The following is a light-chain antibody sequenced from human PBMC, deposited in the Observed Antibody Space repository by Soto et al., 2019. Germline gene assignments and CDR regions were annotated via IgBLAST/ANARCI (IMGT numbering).Light chain of an antibody. V-gene: IGKV2-24*01. J-gene: IGKJ2*01. CDR3: MQATPSYT. Sequence: DFVMTQTPLSSPVTLGQPASISCRSSQSLVHSDGNSYLSWLHQRPGQPPRLLIYMISNRFSGVPDRFSGSGAGTDFTLKISRVEPDDVGVYYCMQATPSYTFGQGTKLEIK. CDR1: QSLVHSDGNSY. CDR2: MIS.